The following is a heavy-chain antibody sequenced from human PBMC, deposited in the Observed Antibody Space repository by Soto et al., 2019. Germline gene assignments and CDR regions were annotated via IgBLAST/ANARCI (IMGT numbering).Heavy chain of an antibody. CDR3: ARARGADRPNWFDP. Sequence: SETLSLTCAVSGYSISGGYHWGWIRQPPGKGLEWIASIFRSGASHYSPSLKSRGTISVDTSKNQFSLKLISVTAADTAVYYCARARGADRPNWFDPWGQGTQVTVSS. CDR2: IFRSGAS. V-gene: IGHV4-38-2*01. CDR1: GYSISGGYH. D-gene: IGHD3-10*01. J-gene: IGHJ5*02.